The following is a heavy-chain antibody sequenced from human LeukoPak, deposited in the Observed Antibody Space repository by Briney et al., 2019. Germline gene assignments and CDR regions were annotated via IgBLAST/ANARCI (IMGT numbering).Heavy chain of an antibody. CDR3: ARPGGDCSSTSCYLFYFDY. D-gene: IGHD2-2*01. J-gene: IGHJ4*02. V-gene: IGHV5-51*03. CDR2: IYPDDSDT. Sequence: GESLKISCKGSGYSFTSYWIGWVRQMPGKGLEWMGIIYPDDSDTRYSPSFQGQFTISADKSISTAYLQWSSLKASDTAMYYCARPGGDCSSTSCYLFYFDYWGQGTLVTVSS. CDR1: GYSFTSYW.